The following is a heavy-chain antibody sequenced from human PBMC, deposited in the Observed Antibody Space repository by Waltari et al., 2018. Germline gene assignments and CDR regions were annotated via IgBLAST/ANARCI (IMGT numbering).Heavy chain of an antibody. CDR1: GFTFRTDS. V-gene: IGHV3-21*02. CDR3: ARAHSYGSSDYYYMDV. CDR2: ISSSSSYI. J-gene: IGHJ6*03. D-gene: IGHD5-18*01. Sequence: EVQLVESGGGLVKPGGSQRLSCAASGFTFRTDSMNWVRQAPGKGLEWVSSISSSSSYIYYADSVKGRFTISRDNAKNSLSLQMNSLRAEDTAVYYCARAHSYGSSDYYYMDVWGNGTTVTVSS.